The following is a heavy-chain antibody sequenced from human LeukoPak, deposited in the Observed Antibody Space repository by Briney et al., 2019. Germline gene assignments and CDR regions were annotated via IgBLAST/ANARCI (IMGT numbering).Heavy chain of an antibody. CDR3: ARCRDGYNLASIEFDY. V-gene: IGHV3-21*01. Sequence: GGSLRLSCAASGFTFSSYSMNWVRQAPGKGLEWVSSISSSSSYIYYADSVKGRFTISRDNAKNSLYLQMNSLRAEDTAVYYCARCRDGYNLASIEFDYWGQGTLVTVSS. J-gene: IGHJ4*02. D-gene: IGHD5-24*01. CDR2: ISSSSSYI. CDR1: GFTFSSYS.